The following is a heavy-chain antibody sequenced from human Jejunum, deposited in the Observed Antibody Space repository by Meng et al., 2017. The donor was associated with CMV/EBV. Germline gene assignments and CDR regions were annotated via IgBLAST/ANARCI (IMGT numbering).Heavy chain of an antibody. CDR2: INPNGGTT. CDR1: GYTFTSVY. D-gene: IGHD3-10*01. V-gene: IGHV1-46*01. CDR3: ARDPYGSGSSALDH. J-gene: IGHJ4*02. Sequence: GYTFTSVYMHWVRQAPGRGLEWMGIINPNGGTTTYAQTFQGRVTMTRDTSTTTVYLDLHSLRSEDTAVYYCARDPYGSGSSALDHWGQGTLVTVSS.